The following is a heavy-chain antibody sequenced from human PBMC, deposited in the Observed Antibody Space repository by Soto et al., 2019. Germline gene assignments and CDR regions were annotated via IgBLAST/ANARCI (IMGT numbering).Heavy chain of an antibody. CDR2: MSSSSSYI. CDR1: GFTFSSYS. CDR3: ARVSGTYYYGMDV. Sequence: GGSLRLSCAASGFTFSSYSMNWVRQAPGKGLEWVSSMSSSSSYIYYSDSVKGGFTITRENAKTSLYLQMNSLRAEDTAVYYCARVSGTYYYGMDVWGQGTTVTVSS. D-gene: IGHD3-3*01. V-gene: IGHV3-21*01. J-gene: IGHJ6*02.